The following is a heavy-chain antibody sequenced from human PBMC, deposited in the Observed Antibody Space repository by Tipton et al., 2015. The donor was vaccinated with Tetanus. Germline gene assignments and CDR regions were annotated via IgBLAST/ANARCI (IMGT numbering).Heavy chain of an antibody. D-gene: IGHD3-10*01. CDR3: AKDISAPGSFYYFDQ. CDR2: IFHSGST. J-gene: IGHJ4*01. CDR1: GGSMSNNY. Sequence: TLSLTCTVSGGSMSNNYWSWIRQPPGKGLEWIAYIFHSGSTNYSPSLKSRVAISMDTSKNQISLKLSSVTAADTAVYFCAKDISAPGSFYYFDQWGQGTLVTVSS. V-gene: IGHV4-59*01.